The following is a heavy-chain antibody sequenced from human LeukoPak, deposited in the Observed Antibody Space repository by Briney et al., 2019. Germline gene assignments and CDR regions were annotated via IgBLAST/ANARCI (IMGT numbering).Heavy chain of an antibody. V-gene: IGHV3-20*04. CDR1: GFTFDDYG. CDR3: ARDGYYYYYMDV. J-gene: IGHJ6*03. CDR2: INWNGGST. Sequence: GGSLRLSCAASGFTFDDYGMSWVRQAPGKGLEWVSGINWNGGSTGYTDSVKGRFTISRDNAKNSLYLQMNSLRAEDTALYYCARDGYYYYYMDVWGKGTTVTVSS.